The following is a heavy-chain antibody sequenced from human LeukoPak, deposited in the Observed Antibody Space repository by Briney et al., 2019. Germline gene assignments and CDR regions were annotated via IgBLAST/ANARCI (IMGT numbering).Heavy chain of an antibody. J-gene: IGHJ4*02. CDR2: IYTSGGD. CDR1: GDSISRGDEY. Sequence: PSETLSLTSIVPGDSISRGDEYWTWFRQPPGKGLEWIGYIYTSGGDLYKTSLKSRVALSLDASENQFSLKVTSVTAADTPLYFCARQKIRGNIIMESYWGQGTLVTVSS. V-gene: IGHV4-30-4*08. D-gene: IGHD3-10*01. CDR3: ARQKIRGNIIMESY.